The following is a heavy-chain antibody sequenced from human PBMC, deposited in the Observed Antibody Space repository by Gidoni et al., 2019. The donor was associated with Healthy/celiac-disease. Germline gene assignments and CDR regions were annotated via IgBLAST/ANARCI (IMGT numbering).Heavy chain of an antibody. Sequence: VQLVESGGGVVQPGRSVRLACAALGFTFSSYGMNWVRQAPGKGLEWVAVIWYDGSNKYYADSVKGRFTISRDNSKNTLYLQMNSLRAEDTAVYYCASGYCSGGSCFDAFDIWGQGTMVTVSS. V-gene: IGHV3-33*01. CDR2: IWYDGSNK. J-gene: IGHJ3*02. CDR3: ASGYCSGGSCFDAFDI. D-gene: IGHD2-15*01. CDR1: GFTFSSYG.